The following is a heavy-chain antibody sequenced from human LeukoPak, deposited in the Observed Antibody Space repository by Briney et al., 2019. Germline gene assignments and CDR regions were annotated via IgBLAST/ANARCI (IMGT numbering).Heavy chain of an antibody. D-gene: IGHD4-17*01. V-gene: IGHV4-39*07. Sequence: SETLSLTCTVSGGSISSSSYYWGWIRQPPGKGLEWIGSIYYSGSTYYNPSLKSRVTISVDTSKNQFSLKLSSVTAADTAVYYCARVSAYGDYDYYYYYMDVWGKGTTVTVSS. CDR1: GGSISSSSYY. CDR2: IYYSGST. CDR3: ARVSAYGDYDYYYYYMDV. J-gene: IGHJ6*03.